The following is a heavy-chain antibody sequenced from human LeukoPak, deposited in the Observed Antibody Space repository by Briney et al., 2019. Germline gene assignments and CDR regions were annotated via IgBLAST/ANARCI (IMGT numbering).Heavy chain of an antibody. CDR3: ARAGDYCSGGSCYLDY. CDR1: GGSIRSYY. J-gene: IGHJ4*02. CDR2: IYYSGST. D-gene: IGHD2-15*01. V-gene: IGHV4-59*01. Sequence: PSETLSLTCTVSGGSIRSYYWSWIRQPPGKGLEWIGYIYYSGSTNYNPSLKSRATISVDTSKNQFSLKLSSVTAADTAVYYCARAGDYCSGGSCYLDYWGQGTLVTVSS.